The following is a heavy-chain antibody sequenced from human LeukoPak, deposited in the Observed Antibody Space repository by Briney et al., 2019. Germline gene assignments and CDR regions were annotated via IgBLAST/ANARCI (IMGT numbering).Heavy chain of an antibody. D-gene: IGHD3-10*01. J-gene: IGHJ4*02. CDR2: INTNTGNP. CDR3: ARDRLTLYGSGRPRGAFGY. CDR1: GYTFTNYA. V-gene: IGHV7-4-1*02. Sequence: ASVKVSCKASGYTFTNYAMHWVRQASGQGLEWMGWINTNTGNPTYAQGFTGRFVFSLDTSVSTAYLQISSLKAEDTAVYYCARDRLTLYGSGRPRGAFGYWGQGTLVTVSS.